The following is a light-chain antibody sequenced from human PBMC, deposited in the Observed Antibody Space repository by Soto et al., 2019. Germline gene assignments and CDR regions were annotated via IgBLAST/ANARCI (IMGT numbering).Light chain of an antibody. CDR3: QQSESTPVT. Sequence: DIQVTQSPSSLSASVGDRVTITCRASQSISSYLDWYQQKPGKAPKLLIYAASSLHSGVPSRFSRSGSGTDFTLTISSRQPEEFVHHYCQQSESTPVTIGGGTTV. J-gene: IGKJ4*01. CDR1: QSISSY. V-gene: IGKV1-39*01. CDR2: AAS.